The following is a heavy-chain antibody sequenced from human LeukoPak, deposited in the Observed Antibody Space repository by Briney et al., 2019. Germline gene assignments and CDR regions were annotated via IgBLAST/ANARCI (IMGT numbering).Heavy chain of an antibody. CDR3: ARISSSSADFDY. CDR1: GGTFSSYA. CDR2: IIPIFGTA. D-gene: IGHD6-13*01. V-gene: IGHV1-69*05. J-gene: IGHJ4*02. Sequence: PTASVKVSCKASGGTFSSYAISWVRQAPGQGLEWMGGIIPIFGTANYAQKFQGRVTITTDESTSTAYMELSSLRSEDTAVYYCARISSSSADFDYWGQGTLVTVSS.